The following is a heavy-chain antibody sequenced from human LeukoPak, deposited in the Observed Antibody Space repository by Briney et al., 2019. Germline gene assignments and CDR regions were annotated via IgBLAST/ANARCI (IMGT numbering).Heavy chain of an antibody. V-gene: IGHV1-2*02. Sequence: PSVKVSCKASGYTFTGYYMHWVRQAPGQGLEWMGWINPNSGGTNYAQKFQGRVTMTRDTSISTAYMELSRLRSDDTAVYYCASCVGAAAGADAFDIWGQGTMVTVSS. D-gene: IGHD6-13*01. CDR2: INPNSGGT. J-gene: IGHJ3*02. CDR3: ASCVGAAAGADAFDI. CDR1: GYTFTGYY.